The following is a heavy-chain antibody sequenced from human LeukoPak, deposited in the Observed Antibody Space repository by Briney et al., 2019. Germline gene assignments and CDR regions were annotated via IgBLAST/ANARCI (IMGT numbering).Heavy chain of an antibody. CDR3: AKVLSKYSSGWPRDY. CDR2: ISGSGGST. V-gene: IGHV3-23*01. Sequence: GGSLRLSCAASGFTFSSYAMSWVRQAPGKGLEWASAISGSGGSTYYADSAKGRFTISRDNSKNTLYLQMNSLRAEDTAVYYWAKVLSKYSSGWPRDYWGRGTLVTVAS. D-gene: IGHD6-19*01. CDR1: GFTFSSYA. J-gene: IGHJ4*02.